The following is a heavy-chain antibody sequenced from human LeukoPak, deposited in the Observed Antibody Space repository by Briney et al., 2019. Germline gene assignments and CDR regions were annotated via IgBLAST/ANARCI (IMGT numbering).Heavy chain of an antibody. J-gene: IGHJ2*01. Sequence: PSETLSLTCTVSGGSISSYYWSWIRQPPGKGLEWIGYIYYSGSTNYNPSLKSRVTISVDTSKNQFSLKLSSVTAADTAVYYCARGMEMATKNSWYFDLWGRGTLVTVSS. CDR2: IYYSGST. D-gene: IGHD5-24*01. V-gene: IGHV4-59*01. CDR1: GGSISSYY. CDR3: ARGMEMATKNSWYFDL.